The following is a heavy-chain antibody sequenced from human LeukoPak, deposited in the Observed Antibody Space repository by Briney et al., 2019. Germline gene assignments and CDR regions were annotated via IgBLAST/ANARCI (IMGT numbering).Heavy chain of an antibody. J-gene: IGHJ3*02. V-gene: IGHV4-61*02. D-gene: IGHD3-22*01. Sequence: PSQTLSLTCTVSGGSISSGSYYWSWIRQPAGKGLEWIGRIYTSGSTNYNPSLKSRVTISVDTSKNQFSLKLSSVTAADTAVYYCARTTLDYYDSSGYAFDIWGQGTMVTVSS. CDR1: GGSISSGSYY. CDR3: ARTTLDYYDSSGYAFDI. CDR2: IYTSGST.